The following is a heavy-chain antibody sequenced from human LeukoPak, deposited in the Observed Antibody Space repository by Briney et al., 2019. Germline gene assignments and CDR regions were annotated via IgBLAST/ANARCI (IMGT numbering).Heavy chain of an antibody. CDR3: ARAIAVAGPYYFDY. CDR2: IGSVTTYT. CDR1: GFTFSDYS. Sequence: GGSLRLSCAASGFTFSDYSMNWVRQAPGKGLEWVSYIGSVTTYTHYADSVKCRFTISRDNAKNSLYLQMNSLRAEDTAVYYCARAIAVAGPYYFDYWGQGTLVTVSS. J-gene: IGHJ4*02. V-gene: IGHV3-21*01. D-gene: IGHD6-19*01.